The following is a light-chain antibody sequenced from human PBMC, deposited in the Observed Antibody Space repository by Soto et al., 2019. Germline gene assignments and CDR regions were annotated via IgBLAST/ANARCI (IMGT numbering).Light chain of an antibody. Sequence: EIVLTQSPGTLSLSPGERATLSCRASQSVSSSSLAWYQQKSGQAPRLLLYGASSRATGIPDRFSGSGSGTDFTLTISRLEPEDFAVFYCHQYSDSPITFGQGTRLEIK. V-gene: IGKV3-20*01. CDR3: HQYSDSPIT. CDR2: GAS. CDR1: QSVSSSS. J-gene: IGKJ5*01.